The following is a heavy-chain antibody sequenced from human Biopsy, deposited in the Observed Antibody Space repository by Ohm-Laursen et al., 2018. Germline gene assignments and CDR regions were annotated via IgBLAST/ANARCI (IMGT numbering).Heavy chain of an antibody. Sequence: SLRLSCTASGFTFSDSAVHWVRQASGKGLEWVGRIKSKANNYATAFAASVKGRFTISRDDSKNTAYLQMNSLKTEDTALYFCARYGDYYNAIDVWGQGTTVTVSS. D-gene: IGHD4-17*01. CDR1: GFTFSDSA. CDR3: ARYGDYYNAIDV. J-gene: IGHJ6*02. V-gene: IGHV3-73*01. CDR2: IKSKANNYAT.